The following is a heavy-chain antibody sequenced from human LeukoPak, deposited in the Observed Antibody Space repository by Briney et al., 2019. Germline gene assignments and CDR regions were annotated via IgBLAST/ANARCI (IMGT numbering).Heavy chain of an antibody. V-gene: IGHV3-23*01. CDR1: GFTFDRFP. J-gene: IGHJ4*02. CDR2: ISGGGGST. D-gene: IGHD3-22*01. Sequence: GGSLRLSCAASGFTFDRFPMSWVRQAPGKGLEWVSAISGGGGSTYYADSVKGRFTISRDNSKNTLYLQMNSLRAEDTAVYYCAKEASNYDSSGYSDYWGQGTLVTVSS. CDR3: AKEASNYDSSGYSDY.